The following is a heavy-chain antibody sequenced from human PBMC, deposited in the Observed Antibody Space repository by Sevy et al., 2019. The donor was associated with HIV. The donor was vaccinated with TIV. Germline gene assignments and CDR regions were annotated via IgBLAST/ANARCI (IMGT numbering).Heavy chain of an antibody. D-gene: IGHD6-19*01. CDR2: IIPILGTV. J-gene: IGHJ4*02. CDR3: ARGGGNGWYYFDY. V-gene: IGHV1-69*01. CDR1: GGTFSSYG. Sequence: VKVSCKASGGTFSSYGISWVRQAPGQGLEWMGGIIPILGTVNYAQKFQGRVTITADESTKTAYMELSSLRSEDTAVYYCARGGGNGWYYFDYWGQETLVTVSS.